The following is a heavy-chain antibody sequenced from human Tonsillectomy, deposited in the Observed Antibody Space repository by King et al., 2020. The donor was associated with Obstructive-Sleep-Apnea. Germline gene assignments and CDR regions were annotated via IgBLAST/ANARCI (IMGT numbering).Heavy chain of an antibody. CDR2: LYFSGRT. CDR3: ARRITIIYGMDV. V-gene: IGHV4-59*01. D-gene: IGHD3-9*01. Sequence: QLQESGPGLMKPSETLSLTCTVSGGSISGDYWSWIRQPQGKGLEVIGYLYFSGRTNYNPSLKSRGTISVDTPKNQFSLKLSSVTAADTAVYYCARRITIIYGMDVWGQGTTVTVSS. J-gene: IGHJ6*02. CDR1: GGSISGDY.